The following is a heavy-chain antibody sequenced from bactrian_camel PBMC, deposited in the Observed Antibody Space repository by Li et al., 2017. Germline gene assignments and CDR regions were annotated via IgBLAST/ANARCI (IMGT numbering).Heavy chain of an antibody. CDR1: GYTYDTYC. J-gene: IGHJ4*01. D-gene: IGHD2*01. CDR3: AAGRRGYCYAIGPYEYNY. CDR2: IASDGTT. V-gene: IGHV3S55*01. Sequence: HVQLVESGGGSAQAGGSLRLSCEAPGYTYDTYCMGWFRQAPGKEREGVAAIASDGTTRYAESVKGRLTISRDNPKSTLYLQMNCLKPEDTAVYYCAAGRRGYCYAIGPYEYNYWGQGTQVTVS.